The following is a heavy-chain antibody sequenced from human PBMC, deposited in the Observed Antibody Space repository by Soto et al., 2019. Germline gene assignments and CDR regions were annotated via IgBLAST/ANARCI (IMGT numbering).Heavy chain of an antibody. V-gene: IGHV1-69*13. CDR3: ARDTGGPIFGVVTQAPGWFDP. Sequence: SVKVSCKASGGTFSSYAISWVRQAPGQGLEWMGGIIPIFGTANYAQKFQGRVTITADESTSTAYMELSSLRSEDTAVYYCARDTGGPIFGVVTQAPGWFDPWGQGTLVTVLL. J-gene: IGHJ5*02. CDR2: IIPIFGTA. CDR1: GGTFSSYA. D-gene: IGHD3-3*01.